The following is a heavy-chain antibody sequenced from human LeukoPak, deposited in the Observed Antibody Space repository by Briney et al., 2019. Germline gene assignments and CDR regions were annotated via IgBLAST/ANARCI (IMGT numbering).Heavy chain of an antibody. CDR2: ISYDGSSK. D-gene: IGHD6-13*01. J-gene: IGHJ4*02. CDR1: GFTFSRDG. CDR3: AKDRSSTWSLDF. Sequence: GRSLRLSCAASGFTFSRDGMHWVRQAPGKGLEWVAVISYDGSSKYYADSVRGRFTISRDNSKNTLYLQMNSLRGEDTAVYYCAKDRSSTWSLDFWGQGTLVTVSS. V-gene: IGHV3-30*18.